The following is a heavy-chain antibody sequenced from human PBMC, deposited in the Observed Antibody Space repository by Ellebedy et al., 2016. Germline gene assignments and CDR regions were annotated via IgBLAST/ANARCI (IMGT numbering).Heavy chain of an antibody. V-gene: IGHV3-11*06. Sequence: GESLKISXAASGFTFSDYYMSWIRQAPGKGLEWVSYISSSSSYIYYADSVKGRFTISRDNAKNSLYLQMNSLRAEDTAVYYCARVVGATYYFDYWGQGTLVTVSS. CDR1: GFTFSDYY. CDR3: ARVVGATYYFDY. J-gene: IGHJ4*02. D-gene: IGHD1-26*01. CDR2: ISSSSSYI.